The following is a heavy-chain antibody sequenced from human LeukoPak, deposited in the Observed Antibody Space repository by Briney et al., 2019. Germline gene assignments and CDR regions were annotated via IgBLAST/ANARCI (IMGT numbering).Heavy chain of an antibody. CDR1: GGTFSSYA. Sequence: GASVKVSCKASGGTFSSYAISWVRQAPGQGLEWMGWINTNTGNPMYAQGFTGRFVFSLDTSVSTAYLQISSLKAEDTAVYYCARDTRVVDYYDSGGYRAVSLDVWGKGTTVTVSS. CDR2: INTNTGNP. V-gene: IGHV7-4-1*02. D-gene: IGHD3-22*01. CDR3: ARDTRVVDYYDSGGYRAVSLDV. J-gene: IGHJ6*04.